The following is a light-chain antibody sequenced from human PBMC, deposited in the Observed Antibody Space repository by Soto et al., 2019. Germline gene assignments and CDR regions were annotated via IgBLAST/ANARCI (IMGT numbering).Light chain of an antibody. CDR2: WAS. J-gene: IGKJ4*01. V-gene: IGKV4-1*01. CDR1: QSILYSGNNKNY. Sequence: DIVMTQSPDSLAVSLGERATINCKSSQSILYSGNNKNYLAWFQQKPGQPPKLLIYWASTRESGVPDRFSGSGSETDFTLTISSLQAEDVAIYYCQQYYSWPLTFGGGTKVEIK. CDR3: QQYYSWPLT.